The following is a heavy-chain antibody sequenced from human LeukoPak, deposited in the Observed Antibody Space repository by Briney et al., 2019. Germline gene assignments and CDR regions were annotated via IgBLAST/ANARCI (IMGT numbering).Heavy chain of an antibody. CDR3: AKSRDFWSAADY. CDR2: IGGSGDRT. Sequence: GGSLRLSCAASGFTFSSYAMSWVRQAPGKGLEWVSAIGGSGDRTYYADSVKGRFTISRDNSKNTLYLQMNSLRAEDTAVYYCAKSRDFWSAADYWGQGTLVTVSS. V-gene: IGHV3-23*01. J-gene: IGHJ4*02. D-gene: IGHD3-3*01. CDR1: GFTFSSYA.